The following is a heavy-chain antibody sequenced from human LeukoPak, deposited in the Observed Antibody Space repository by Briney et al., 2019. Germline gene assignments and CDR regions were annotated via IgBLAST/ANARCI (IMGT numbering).Heavy chain of an antibody. D-gene: IGHD2-21*02. V-gene: IGHV3-30-3*01. CDR2: ISYDGSNK. J-gene: IGHJ4*02. Sequence: GGSLRLSCAASGFTFSSYAMHWVRQAPGKGLEWVAVISYDGSNKYYADSVKGRFTISRDNSKNTLYLQMNSLRAEDTAVYYCARDPRRFVVVTAPGMRGSYFDYWGQGTLVTVSS. CDR1: GFTFSSYA. CDR3: ARDPRRFVVVTAPGMRGSYFDY.